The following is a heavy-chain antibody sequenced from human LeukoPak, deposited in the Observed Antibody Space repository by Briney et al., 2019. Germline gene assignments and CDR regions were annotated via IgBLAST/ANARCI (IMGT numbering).Heavy chain of an antibody. V-gene: IGHV3-7*01. CDR2: IKQDGSEK. CDR1: GFTFSSYA. J-gene: IGHJ4*02. CDR3: AREIAAAVHFDY. Sequence: GGSLRLFCAASGFTFSSYAMNWVRQAPGKGLEWVANIKQDGSEKYYVDSVKGRFTISRDNAKNSLYLQMNSLRAEDTAVYYCAREIAAAVHFDYWGQGTLVTVSS. D-gene: IGHD6-13*01.